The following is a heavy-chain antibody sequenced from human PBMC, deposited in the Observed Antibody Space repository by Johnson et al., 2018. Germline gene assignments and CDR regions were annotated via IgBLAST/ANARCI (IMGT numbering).Heavy chain of an antibody. CDR1: GYTFTIGG. V-gene: IGHV3-30*03. D-gene: IGHD4-23*01. CDR2: ISHDGSET. CDR3: ARWVGNSNTGYHMDV. J-gene: IGHJ6*03. Sequence: QVQLVESGGGVVQPGRSLRVSCEASGYTFTIGGLHWARQAPGKGLEWVAAISHDGSETHYAYSVKGRFTISRDYSKNTLYLQMNSLRVEDTATYYWARWVGNSNTGYHMDVWGKGTTVSVSS.